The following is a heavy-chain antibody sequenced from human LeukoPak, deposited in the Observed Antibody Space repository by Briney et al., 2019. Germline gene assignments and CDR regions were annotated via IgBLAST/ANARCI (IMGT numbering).Heavy chain of an antibody. Sequence: PGGSLRLSCAAPGVTVSSKDMSWVRQAPGKGLEWVSTVYSGGSTYYADPVKGRFTISRDNSKNTLFLQMNSLRAEDTAVYYCARDVDYYDIVTGYYQHFGMDVWGQGTTVTVSS. J-gene: IGHJ6*02. CDR3: ARDVDYYDIVTGYYQHFGMDV. CDR2: VYSGGST. D-gene: IGHD3-9*01. V-gene: IGHV3-53*01. CDR1: GVTVSSKD.